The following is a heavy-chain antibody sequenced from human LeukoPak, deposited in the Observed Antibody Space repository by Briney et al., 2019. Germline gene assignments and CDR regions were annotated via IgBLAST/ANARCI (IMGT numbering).Heavy chain of an antibody. CDR3: AKAGIIAAAAPDY. D-gene: IGHD6-13*01. J-gene: IGHJ4*02. Sequence: PGGSLRLSCAASGFTFSSYGMHWVRQAPGEGLEWVAVISYDGSNKYYADSVKGRFTISRDNSKNTLYLQMNSLRAEDTAVYYCAKAGIIAAAAPDYWGQGTLVTVSS. V-gene: IGHV3-30*18. CDR2: ISYDGSNK. CDR1: GFTFSSYG.